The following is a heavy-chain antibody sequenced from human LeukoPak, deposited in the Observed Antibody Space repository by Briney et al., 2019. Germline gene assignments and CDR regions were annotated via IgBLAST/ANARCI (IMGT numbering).Heavy chain of an antibody. CDR1: GYTFSTDG. D-gene: IGHD4/OR15-4a*01. CDR3: AREGSANVDY. J-gene: IGHJ4*02. V-gene: IGHV1-18*01. CDR2: ISANTGNT. Sequence: GASVKVSCTASGYTFSTDGITWGRQAPGQGLEWMGWISANTGNTKYAQRLQGRVTMTTDTPTSPACVDAAVMASYNTAVYCCAREGSANVDYWGQGTLVTVSS.